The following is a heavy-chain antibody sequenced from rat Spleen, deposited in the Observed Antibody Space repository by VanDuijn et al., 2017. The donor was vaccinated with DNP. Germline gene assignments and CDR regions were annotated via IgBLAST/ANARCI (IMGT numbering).Heavy chain of an antibody. V-gene: IGHV3-1*01. CDR3: ARYTTGVDY. CDR2: ISYSGTT. D-gene: IGHD1-11*01. J-gene: IGHJ2*01. Sequence: VQLQESGPGLVKPSQSXSLTCSVTGXXITXXYWGWIRKFPGNKMEWIGHISYSGTTTYSPSLKSRISITRDTSKNQFFLQWNSVTTEDTATYYCARYTTGVDYWGQGVMVTVSS. CDR1: GXXITXXY.